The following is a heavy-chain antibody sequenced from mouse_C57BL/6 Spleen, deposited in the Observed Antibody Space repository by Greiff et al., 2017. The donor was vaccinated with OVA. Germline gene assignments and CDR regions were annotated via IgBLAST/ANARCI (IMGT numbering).Heavy chain of an antibody. CDR3: ASPTAQATWFAY. D-gene: IGHD3-2*02. CDR1: GFNIKNTY. CDR2: IDPANGNT. J-gene: IGHJ3*01. V-gene: IGHV14-3*01. Sequence: EVQLQQSVAELVRPGASVKLSCTASGFNIKNTYMHWVKQRPEQGLEWIGRIDPANGNTKYAPKFQGKATITADTSSSTAYMELHSLTSEDSAVYFCASPTAQATWFAYWGQGTLVTVSA.